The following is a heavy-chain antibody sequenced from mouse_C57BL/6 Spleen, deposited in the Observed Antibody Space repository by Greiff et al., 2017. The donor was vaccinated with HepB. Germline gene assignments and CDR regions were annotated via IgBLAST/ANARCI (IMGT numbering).Heavy chain of an antibody. CDR3: ARRGSTYWYFDV. CDR1: GFPFSAFG. CDR2: ISSGSSTI. V-gene: IGHV5-17*01. Sequence: DVKLVESGGGLLKPGGSRKLPFPASGFPFSAFGLHGVRQAPEKGLEWFAYISSGSSTIYYADTVKGRFTISRDNAKNTLFLQMTSLRSEDTAMYYCARRGSTYWYFDVWGTGTTVTVSS. D-gene: IGHD1-1*01. J-gene: IGHJ1*03.